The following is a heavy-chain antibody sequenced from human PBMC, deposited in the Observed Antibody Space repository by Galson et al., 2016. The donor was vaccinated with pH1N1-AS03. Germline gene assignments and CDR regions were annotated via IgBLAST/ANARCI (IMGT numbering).Heavy chain of an antibody. Sequence: SLRLSCAASGLTFSSYWMHWVRQVPGKGLVWVSRINGDGSTTNYADSVKGRFTISRDNAKNTLFLHMNSLRAEDTALYYCIKGGAASADFFDIWGQGTMVTVSS. D-gene: IGHD3/OR15-3a*01. CDR3: IKGGAASADFFDI. V-gene: IGHV3-74*01. CDR1: GLTFSSYW. J-gene: IGHJ3*02. CDR2: INGDGSTT.